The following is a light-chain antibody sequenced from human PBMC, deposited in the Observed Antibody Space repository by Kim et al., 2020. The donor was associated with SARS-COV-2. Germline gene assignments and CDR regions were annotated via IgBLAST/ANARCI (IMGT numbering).Light chain of an antibody. CDR2: GAS. V-gene: IGKV3-20*01. Sequence: PPGEGATLSCRASQGVNGRFLAWYQQKPGQAPRLLIYGASTRATGIPDRFSGSGSGTDFTLTISRLEPEDFAMYYCQQYDSSVWTFGQGTKVDIK. CDR3: QQYDSSVWT. CDR1: QGVNGRF. J-gene: IGKJ1*01.